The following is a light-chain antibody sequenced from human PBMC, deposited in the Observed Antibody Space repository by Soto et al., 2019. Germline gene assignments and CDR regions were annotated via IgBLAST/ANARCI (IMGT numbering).Light chain of an antibody. V-gene: IGKV1-5*03. Sequence: DIQMTQSPSTLSASVGDRVTITCRASQSINSWLAWYQQKPGKAPKRLIYKASSLESGVPSRFSGSGSGTEFTLTISSLQPDDFAIYYCQQYNSFSLTFGGGTKVEI. CDR1: QSINSW. CDR2: KAS. CDR3: QQYNSFSLT. J-gene: IGKJ4*01.